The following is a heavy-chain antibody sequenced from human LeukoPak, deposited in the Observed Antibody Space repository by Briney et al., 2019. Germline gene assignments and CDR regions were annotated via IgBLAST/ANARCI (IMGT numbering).Heavy chain of an antibody. CDR2: IYSGGST. J-gene: IGHJ3*02. D-gene: IGHD1-26*01. CDR1: KFTVSDYY. V-gene: IGHV3-53*01. Sequence: PGGSLRLSCAASKFTVSDYYMSWVRQAPGKGLEWVSVIYSGGSTYYADSVKGRFTISRDNSNNTFYLQMNSLRAEDTAVYYCARVGSVVGVTNAFDIWGQGTMVTVSS. CDR3: ARVGSVVGVTNAFDI.